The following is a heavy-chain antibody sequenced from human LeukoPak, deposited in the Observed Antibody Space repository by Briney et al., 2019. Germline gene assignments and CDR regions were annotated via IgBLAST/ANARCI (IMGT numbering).Heavy chain of an antibody. J-gene: IGHJ5*02. CDR3: ARDQGYTVKNWFDP. D-gene: IGHD4-17*01. Sequence: KPSETLSLTCTVSGGSISSYYWSWIRQPPGKGLEWIGYIYYSGSTNYNPSLKSRVTMSVDTSKNQFSLKLSSVTAADTAVYYCARDQGYTVKNWFDPWGQGTLVTVSS. V-gene: IGHV4-59*12. CDR2: IYYSGST. CDR1: GGSISSYY.